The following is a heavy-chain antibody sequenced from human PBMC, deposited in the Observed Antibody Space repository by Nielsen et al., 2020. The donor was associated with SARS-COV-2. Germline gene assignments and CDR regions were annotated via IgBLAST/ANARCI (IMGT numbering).Heavy chain of an antibody. D-gene: IGHD6-19*01. V-gene: IGHV3-11*04. CDR3: ASSGWLDY. CDR2: ISNSDSGSVI. CDR1: GFALSEHF. Sequence: GGSLRLSCAASGFALSEHFMSWIRQAPGKGLEWISYISNSDSGSVIYYADSVKGRFTISRDNAKSSLYLHMNNLRAEDTAVYYCASSGWLDYWGQGTLVTVSS. J-gene: IGHJ4*02.